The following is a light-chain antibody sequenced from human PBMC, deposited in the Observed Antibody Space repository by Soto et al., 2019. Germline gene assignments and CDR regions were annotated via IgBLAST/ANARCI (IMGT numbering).Light chain of an antibody. CDR3: QQYGSKPWT. Sequence: EIVLTQSPGTLSLFPGGRATLSCRASQSVYNNYLAWYQQKPGQAPRLLLYGASNRATGIPDRFSGSGSGTDFTLTISRLEPEDFAVFYCQQYGSKPWTFGQGTEVEVK. J-gene: IGKJ1*01. CDR1: QSVYNNY. CDR2: GAS. V-gene: IGKV3-20*01.